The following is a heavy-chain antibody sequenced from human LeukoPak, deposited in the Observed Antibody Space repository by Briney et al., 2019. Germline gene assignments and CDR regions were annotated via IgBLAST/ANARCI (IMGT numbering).Heavy chain of an antibody. CDR3: AGQGVYAPARDFDY. Sequence: PSETLSLTCSVSYGSISSYYWSWIRQPAGKGLEWIGRIYTSGSTNYNPSLKSRVTMSVDTSKNQFSLKLSSVTAADTAVYYCAGQGVYAPARDFDYWGQGTLVTVSS. CDR2: IYTSGST. J-gene: IGHJ4*02. D-gene: IGHD2-8*01. V-gene: IGHV4-4*07. CDR1: YGSISSYY.